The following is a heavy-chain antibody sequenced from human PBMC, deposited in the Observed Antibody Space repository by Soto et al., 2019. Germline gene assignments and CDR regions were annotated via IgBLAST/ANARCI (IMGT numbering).Heavy chain of an antibody. V-gene: IGHV4-59*08. J-gene: IGHJ3*02. CDR3: ARLSVADTDAFDI. D-gene: IGHD6-19*01. Sequence: QVQLQESGPGLVKPSETLSLTCTVSGGSISSYYWSWIRQPPGKGLEWIGYIYYSGSTNYNPSLKSRLTISVDTSKNQSSLKLSSVTAAHTAVYYWARLSVADTDAFDIWGQGKMVPVSS. CDR1: GGSISSYY. CDR2: IYYSGST.